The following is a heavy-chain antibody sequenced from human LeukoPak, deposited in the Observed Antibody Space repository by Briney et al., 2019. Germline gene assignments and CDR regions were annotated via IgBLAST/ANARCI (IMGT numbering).Heavy chain of an antibody. CDR1: GGSISSSSYY. Sequence: SETLSLTCTVSGGSISSSSYYWGWIRQPPGKGLEWIGSIYYSGSTYYNPSLKSRVTISVDTSKNQFSLKLSSVTAADTAVYYCVRATRYCSSTSCSTTDFDYWAREPWSPSPQ. V-gene: IGHV4-39*01. D-gene: IGHD2-2*01. CDR2: IYYSGST. CDR3: VRATRYCSSTSCSTTDFDY. J-gene: IGHJ4*02.